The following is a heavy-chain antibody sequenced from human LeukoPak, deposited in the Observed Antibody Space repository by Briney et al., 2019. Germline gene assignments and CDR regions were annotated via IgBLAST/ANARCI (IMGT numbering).Heavy chain of an antibody. V-gene: IGHV3-30*04. Sequence: GGSLRLSCAASGFTFSSYAMHWVRQAPGKGLEWVAVISYDGSNKYYADSVKGRFTISRDNSKNTLYLQMNSLRAEDTAVYYCARALYSSSWYGFDYWGQGTLVTVSS. J-gene: IGHJ4*02. CDR2: ISYDGSNK. CDR3: ARALYSSSWYGFDY. CDR1: GFTFSSYA. D-gene: IGHD6-13*01.